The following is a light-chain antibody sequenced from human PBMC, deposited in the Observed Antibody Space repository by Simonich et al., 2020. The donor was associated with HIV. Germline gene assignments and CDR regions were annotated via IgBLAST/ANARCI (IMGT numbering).Light chain of an antibody. CDR1: SGSIASNY. Sequence: NFMLTQPHSVSESPGKTVTISCTRSSGSIASNYVQWYQQRPGSATTTVIYEDNQRPSGVTDRFSGSIDSSSNSASLTISGLKTEDEADYYCQSYDISNHWVFGGGTKLTVL. CDR2: EDN. V-gene: IGLV6-57*03. J-gene: IGLJ3*02. CDR3: QSYDISNHWV.